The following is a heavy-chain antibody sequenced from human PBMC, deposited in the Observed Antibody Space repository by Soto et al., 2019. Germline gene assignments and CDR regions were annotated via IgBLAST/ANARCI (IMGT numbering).Heavy chain of an antibody. V-gene: IGHV3-53*01. CDR1: GFTVSSNH. Sequence: EVELVESGGGLIQPGGSLRLSCAASGFTVSSNHMSWVRQAPGKGLEWLSVIYSAGNTYYADSVKGRFTISRDNSKNTGHLQMNSLRAEDTAVYYCAREWYYCSGTYGSLYWGQGTLVTVSS. CDR2: IYSAGNT. D-gene: IGHD3-10*01. J-gene: IGHJ4*02. CDR3: AREWYYCSGTYGSLY.